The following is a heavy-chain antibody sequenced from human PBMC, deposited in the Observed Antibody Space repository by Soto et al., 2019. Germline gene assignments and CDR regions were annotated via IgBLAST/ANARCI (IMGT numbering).Heavy chain of an antibody. J-gene: IGHJ4*02. CDR1: SASISSSSYT. CDR3: ARDGDGYNN. D-gene: IGHD5-12*01. Sequence: PSETLSLTCTVSSASISSSSYTWGWIRQPPGKGLEWIGCIYYSGCTCYNPSLKSRVTISVDTSKNQFSLKLTSVTAADTAVYYCARDGDGYNNWGQGTLVTVSS. V-gene: IGHV4-39*07. CDR2: IYYSGCT.